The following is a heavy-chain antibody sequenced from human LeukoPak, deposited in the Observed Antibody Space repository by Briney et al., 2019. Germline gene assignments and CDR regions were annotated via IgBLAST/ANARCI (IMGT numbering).Heavy chain of an antibody. J-gene: IGHJ3*02. CDR2: MNPNSGNT. CDR3: ARTYSSGWTEDAFDI. V-gene: IGHV1-8*03. CDR1: GYTFTSYD. Sequence: ASVKVSCKASGYTFTSYDINWVRQATGQGLEWMGWMNPNSGNTGYAQKFQGRVTITRNTSISTAHMELSSLRSEDTAVYYCARTYSSGWTEDAFDIWGQGTMVTVSS. D-gene: IGHD6-19*01.